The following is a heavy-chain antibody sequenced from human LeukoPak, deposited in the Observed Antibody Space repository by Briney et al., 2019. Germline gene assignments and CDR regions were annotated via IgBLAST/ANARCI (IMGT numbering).Heavy chain of an antibody. D-gene: IGHD2-8*01. J-gene: IGHJ6*02. CDR1: GYTFTSYG. CDR2: ISAYNGNT. CDR3: ARGPIVLMVYAIERGYYYYGMDV. Sequence: WASVKVSCKASGYTFTSYGISWVRQAPGQGLEWMGWISAYNGNTNYAQKLQGRVTMTTDTSTSTAYMELRSLRSDDTAVYYCARGPIVLMVYAIERGYYYYGMDVWGQGTTVTVSS. V-gene: IGHV1-18*01.